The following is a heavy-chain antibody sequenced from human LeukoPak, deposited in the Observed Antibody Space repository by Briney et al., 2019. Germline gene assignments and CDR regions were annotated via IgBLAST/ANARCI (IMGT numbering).Heavy chain of an antibody. V-gene: IGHV3-23*01. CDR2: ISGSGGST. CDR1: GFTFSSYA. CDR3: AKGGTVSGWSLDY. D-gene: IGHD6-19*01. Sequence: GGSLRLSCAASGFTFSSYAMSWVRQAPGRGLEWVSAISGSGGSTYYADSVKGRFTISRDNSKNTLYLQMNSLRAEDTAVYYCAKGGTVSGWSLDYWGQGTLVTVSS. J-gene: IGHJ4*02.